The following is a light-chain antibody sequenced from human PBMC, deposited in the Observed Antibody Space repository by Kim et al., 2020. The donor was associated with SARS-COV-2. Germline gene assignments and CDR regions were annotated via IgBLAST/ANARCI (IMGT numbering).Light chain of an antibody. Sequence: QSALTQPASVSGSPGQSFTISCTGTSSDVGGYNYVSWYQQHPGKAPKLMIYDVSNRPSGVSNRFSGSKSGNTASLTISGLQAEDEADYYCSSYTSSSTLDFGTGTKVAVL. J-gene: IGLJ1*01. CDR2: DVS. CDR3: SSYTSSSTLD. V-gene: IGLV2-14*03. CDR1: SSDVGGYNY.